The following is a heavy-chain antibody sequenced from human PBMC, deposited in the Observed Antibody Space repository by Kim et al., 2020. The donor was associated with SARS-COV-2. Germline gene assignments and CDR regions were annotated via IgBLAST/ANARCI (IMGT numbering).Heavy chain of an antibody. CDR1: GGSISSGGYY. J-gene: IGHJ2*01. Sequence: TLSLTCTVSGGSISSGGYYWSWIRQHPGKGLEWIGYIYYSGSTYYNPSLKSRVTISVDTSKNQFSLKLSSVTAADTAVYYCARSRLYGGNPYWYFDLWGRGTLVTVSS. D-gene: IGHD2-15*01. V-gene: IGHV4-31*03. CDR2: IYYSGST. CDR3: ARSRLYGGNPYWYFDL.